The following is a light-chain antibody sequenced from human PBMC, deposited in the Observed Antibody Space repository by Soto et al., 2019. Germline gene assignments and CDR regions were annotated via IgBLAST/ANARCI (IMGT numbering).Light chain of an antibody. V-gene: IGKV3-20*01. CDR1: QSVSSNY. CDR3: QQYGSSPPMYT. CDR2: GVS. J-gene: IGKJ2*01. Sequence: EIGLTQSPGTLSLSPGERATLSCRASQSVSSNYLSWYQQRPGHAPRRLIYGVSSRSTGIPDRFSASGSAPDFTLTISRLEPEDFPVYHCQQYGSSPPMYTFGQGTKLEIK.